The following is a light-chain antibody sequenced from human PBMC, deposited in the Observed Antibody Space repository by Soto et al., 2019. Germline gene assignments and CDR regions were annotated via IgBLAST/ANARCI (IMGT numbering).Light chain of an antibody. CDR1: RSNIGAGYD. J-gene: IGLJ2*01. V-gene: IGLV1-40*01. CDR3: QSHDTSLSGHVV. CDR2: GNN. Sequence: QSVLTQQPSVSGTPGQRVTISCTGSRSNIGAGYDVHWYQQLPGTAPKLLIYGNNNRPSGVPGRFSGSKSGTSASLAITGLQAEDEADYYCQSHDTSLSGHVVFGGGTKLTVL.